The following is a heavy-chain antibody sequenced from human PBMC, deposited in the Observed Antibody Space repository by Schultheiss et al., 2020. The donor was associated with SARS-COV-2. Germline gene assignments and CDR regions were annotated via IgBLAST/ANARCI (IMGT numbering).Heavy chain of an antibody. D-gene: IGHD5-24*01. J-gene: IGHJ4*02. V-gene: IGHV3-13*05. CDR2: IGTAGDP. Sequence: GESLKISCAASGFTFSSYDMHWVRQATGKGLEWVSAIGTAGDPYYPGSVKGRFTISRDNSKNTLYLQMNSLRAEDTAVYYCARAGPFYPLDGYNFDYWGQGTLVTVSS. CDR3: ARAGPFYPLDGYNFDY. CDR1: GFTFSSYD.